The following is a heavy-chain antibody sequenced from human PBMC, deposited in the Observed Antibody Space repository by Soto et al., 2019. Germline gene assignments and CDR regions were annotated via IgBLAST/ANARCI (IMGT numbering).Heavy chain of an antibody. Sequence: QVQLVQSGAEVKKPVSSGKVSCKASGGPFTSYAISGVGQAPGHGVEWMGGSIAIFGTANYAQKFRGRVTITADESTSTAYMELSSLRSEDTAVYYCARAAIYDRPFDHWGQGTLVTVSS. J-gene: IGHJ5*02. CDR2: SIAIFGTA. V-gene: IGHV1-69*01. CDR1: GGPFTSYA. CDR3: ARAAIYDRPFDH. D-gene: IGHD3-9*01.